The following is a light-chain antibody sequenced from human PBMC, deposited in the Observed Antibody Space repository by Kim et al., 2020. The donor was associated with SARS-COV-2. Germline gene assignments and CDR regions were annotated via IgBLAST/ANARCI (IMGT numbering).Light chain of an antibody. Sequence: QSALTQPPSVSGSPGQSVTISCTGTSSDIGNYNRVSWYQQPPGTAPKLMIYEVNNRPSRVPDRFSGSKSGNTASLTISGLQAEDEADYYCSSYTRTDTVVFGGGTQLTVL. CDR1: SSDIGNYNR. J-gene: IGLJ2*01. V-gene: IGLV2-18*02. CDR2: EVN. CDR3: SSYTRTDTVV.